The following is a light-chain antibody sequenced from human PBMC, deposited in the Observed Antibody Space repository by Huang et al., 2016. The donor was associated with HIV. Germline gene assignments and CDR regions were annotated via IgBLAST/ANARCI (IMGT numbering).Light chain of an antibody. CDR3: QQYYSSPQT. CDR1: QSVYSSSTSKAY. J-gene: IGKJ1*01. Sequence: DITMTQSPDSLAVSLGERATLSCRSSQSVYSSSTSKAYMAWLQQKPGQPPRLLLFWSSTREVGVPERFSGSGSGTHFTLTIANLEAEDAAIYYCQQYYSSPQTFGQGTRV. CDR2: WSS. V-gene: IGKV4-1*01.